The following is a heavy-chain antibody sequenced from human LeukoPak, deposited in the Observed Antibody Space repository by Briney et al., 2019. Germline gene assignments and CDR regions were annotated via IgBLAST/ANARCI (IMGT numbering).Heavy chain of an antibody. V-gene: IGHV3-21*01. CDR2: ISSSSSYI. CDR3: ARDVPDPISSSQTNGFDY. D-gene: IGHD6-6*01. CDR1: GFTFSSYS. Sequence: PGRSLRLSCAASGFTFSSYSMNWVRQAPGKGLEWVSSISSSSSYIYYADSVKGRFTISRDNAKNSLYLQMNSLRAEDTAVYYCARDVPDPISSSQTNGFDYWGQGTLVTVSS. J-gene: IGHJ4*02.